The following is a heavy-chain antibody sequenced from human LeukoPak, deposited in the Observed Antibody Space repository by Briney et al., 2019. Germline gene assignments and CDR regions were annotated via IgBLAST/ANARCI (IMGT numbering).Heavy chain of an antibody. D-gene: IGHD1-1*01. Sequence: PGGSLRLSCAASGFTFEDHGMNWVRHAPGKGLEWVSAISGSGDSTYYADSVKGRFTISRDNSKNTLFLQMNSLRAEDTAVYYCAKSHASIWNVYDYWGQGTLVTVSS. V-gene: IGHV3-23*01. J-gene: IGHJ4*02. CDR1: GFTFEDHG. CDR2: ISGSGDST. CDR3: AKSHASIWNVYDY.